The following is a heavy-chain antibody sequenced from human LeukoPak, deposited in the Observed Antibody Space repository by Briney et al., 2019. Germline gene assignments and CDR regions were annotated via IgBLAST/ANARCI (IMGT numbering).Heavy chain of an antibody. V-gene: IGHV3-23*01. CDR1: GFTFSSYA. J-gene: IGHJ4*02. CDR3: AKRAGSYRCFDD. Sequence: GGSLRLSCAASGFTFSSYAMGWARQGPGKGLEWVSSTSTSGANTYYADSVKGRFTISRDNSKSTLFLQMNSLRAEDTAIYYCAKRAGSYRCFDDWGQGTLVTVSS. CDR2: TSTSGANT. D-gene: IGHD3-16*02.